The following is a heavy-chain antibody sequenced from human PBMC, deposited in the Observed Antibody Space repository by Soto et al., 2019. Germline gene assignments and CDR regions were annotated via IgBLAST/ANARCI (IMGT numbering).Heavy chain of an antibody. D-gene: IGHD4-4*01. V-gene: IGHV1-2*02. Sequence: GASVKVSCKASGYTFTGYYMHWVRQAPGQGLEWMGWINPNSGGTNYAQKFQGRVTMTRDTSISTAYMELSRLRSDDTAVYYCASCDAVTTVTGSYYYYGMDVWGQGTRVTVSS. CDR1: GYTFTGYY. CDR3: ASCDAVTTVTGSYYYYGMDV. CDR2: INPNSGGT. J-gene: IGHJ6*02.